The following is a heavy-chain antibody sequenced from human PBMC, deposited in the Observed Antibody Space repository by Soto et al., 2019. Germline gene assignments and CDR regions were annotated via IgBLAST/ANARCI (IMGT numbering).Heavy chain of an antibody. Sequence: GGSLRLSCAASGFTLSSYSMNWVRQAPGKRLEWVSSISISSSYIYYADSVKCRFTISRDNAKNSLYLQLNSLRAEDTAVYYCARDHLRQNAFYILGQGTMVTVS. CDR2: ISISSSYI. D-gene: IGHD3-16*01. J-gene: IGHJ3*02. CDR3: ARDHLRQNAFYI. CDR1: GFTLSSYS. V-gene: IGHV3-21*01.